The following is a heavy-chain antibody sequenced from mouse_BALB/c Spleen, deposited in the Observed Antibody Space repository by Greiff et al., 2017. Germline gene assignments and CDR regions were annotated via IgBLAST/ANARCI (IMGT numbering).Heavy chain of an antibody. V-gene: IGHV1-80*01. D-gene: IGHD4-1*01. J-gene: IGHJ4*01. CDR3: ASTGTEAMDY. CDR2: IYPGDGDT. Sequence: QVQLKESGAELVRPGSSVKISCKASGYAFSSYWMTWVKQRPGQGLEWIGQIYPGDGDTNYNGKFKGKATLTADKSSSTAYMQLSSLTSEDSAVYFGASTGTEAMDYWGQGTSVTVSS. CDR1: GYAFSSYW.